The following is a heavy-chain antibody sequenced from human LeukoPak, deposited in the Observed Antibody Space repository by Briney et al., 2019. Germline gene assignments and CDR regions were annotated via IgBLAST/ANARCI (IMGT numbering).Heavy chain of an antibody. CDR1: GYTFTNYA. CDR3: AGLYWYYYDNGPGGSDAFDF. Sequence: AASVKVSCKASGYTFTNYAMNWVRQAPGQGLEWMGWINTNTGNPTYAQDFTGRFVFSLDTSVSTAYLQISSLKAEDTAVYYCAGLYWYYYDNGPGGSDAFDFWGQGTMVTVSS. J-gene: IGHJ3*01. CDR2: INTNTGNP. V-gene: IGHV7-4-1*02. D-gene: IGHD3-22*01.